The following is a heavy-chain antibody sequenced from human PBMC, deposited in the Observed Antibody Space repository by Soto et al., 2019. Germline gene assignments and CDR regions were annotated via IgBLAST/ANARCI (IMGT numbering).Heavy chain of an antibody. CDR2: IKNDGSEK. CDR3: ARGSNQAY. V-gene: IGHV3-7*03. Sequence: EVQLVESGGDLVQPGGSLRLSCVASGFTFSAYWMSWVRQAPGKGLEWVATIKNDGSEKYYADAVRGRFTLSRDNTKSSFYLELGGLRAEDTAIYYCARGSNQAYWGQGTRVAVSS. J-gene: IGHJ4*02. D-gene: IGHD2-8*01. CDR1: GFTFSAYW.